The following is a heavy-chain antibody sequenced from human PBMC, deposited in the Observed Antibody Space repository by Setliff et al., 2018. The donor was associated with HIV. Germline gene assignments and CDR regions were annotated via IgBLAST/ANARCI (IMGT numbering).Heavy chain of an antibody. D-gene: IGHD3-3*01. J-gene: IGHJ6*03. Sequence: ASVKVSCKASGYTFTDYGINWVRQAPGQGLEWMGWINTNNGNPMYAQGFTGRFVFSSDTSVRTAYLQIVGLKTEDTAVYYCARDSSEYFDFSSGDFHYMDVWGKGTTVTVSS. CDR2: INTNNGNP. CDR1: GYTFTDYG. V-gene: IGHV7-4-1*01. CDR3: ARDSSEYFDFSSGDFHYMDV.